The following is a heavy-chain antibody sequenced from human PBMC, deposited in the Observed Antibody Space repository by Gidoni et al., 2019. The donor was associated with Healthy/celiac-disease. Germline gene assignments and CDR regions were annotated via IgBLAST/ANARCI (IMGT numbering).Heavy chain of an antibody. CDR2: ISYDRSNK. D-gene: IGHD1-26*01. V-gene: IGHV3-30*18. CDR1: GFTFSSYG. CDR3: AKVLRAIVGANYYYGMDV. J-gene: IGHJ6*02. Sequence: QVQLVESGGGVVQPGRSLRLSCSAAGFTFSSYGMHWVGQAPGQGLEWVEVISYDRSNKYYADSVKGRVTISRDNSKNTLYLQMNSLRAEDTAVYYCAKVLRAIVGANYYYGMDVWGQGTTVTVSS.